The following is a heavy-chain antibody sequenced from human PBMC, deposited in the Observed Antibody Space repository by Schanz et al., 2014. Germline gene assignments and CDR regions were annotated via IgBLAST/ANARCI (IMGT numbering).Heavy chain of an antibody. D-gene: IGHD3-3*02. J-gene: IGHJ6*02. V-gene: IGHV3-23*04. CDR1: GFKFENYA. CDR2: LDRSGGKT. CDR3: ARDKDVISTHFYSPFYFYVMDV. Sequence: EVQLVESGGNLVQPGGSLSLSCAASGFKFENYAMNWVRQAPGKGLEWVSSLDRSGGKTYYADSGTGRFTISRDNSKKTLYLQMSSLTAEDTAVYYCARDKDVISTHFYSPFYFYVMDVWGQGTTVTVSS.